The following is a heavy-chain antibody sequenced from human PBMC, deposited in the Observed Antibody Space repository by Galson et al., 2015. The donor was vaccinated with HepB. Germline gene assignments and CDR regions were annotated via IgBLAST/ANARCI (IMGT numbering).Heavy chain of an antibody. CDR1: GFTFSNYA. J-gene: IGHJ3*02. CDR3: ARDVLTVGGGVFDI. CDR2: ISGSGGST. Sequence: SLRLSCAASGFTFSNYAMSWVRQAPGKGLEWVSGISGSGGSTYHADSVKGRFTISRDNSKNTVHLQVNSLRAEDTAVYYCARDVLTVGGGVFDIWGQGTMVTVSS. D-gene: IGHD6-19*01. V-gene: IGHV3-23*01.